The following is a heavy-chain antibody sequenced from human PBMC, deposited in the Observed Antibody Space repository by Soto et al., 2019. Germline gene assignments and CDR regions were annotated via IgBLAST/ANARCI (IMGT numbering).Heavy chain of an antibody. V-gene: IGHV4-31*03. CDR2: IYYSGST. J-gene: IGHJ4*02. Sequence: QVQLQESGPGLVKPSQTLSLTCTVSGGSISSGGYYWSWIRQHPGKGLEWIGYIYYSGSTYYNPSLKSRVTISVDTSKNQFSLKLSSVTAADTAVYYCARASAVLRYFDWLPYYFDYWGQGTLVTVSS. D-gene: IGHD3-9*01. CDR1: GGSISSGGYY. CDR3: ARASAVLRYFDWLPYYFDY.